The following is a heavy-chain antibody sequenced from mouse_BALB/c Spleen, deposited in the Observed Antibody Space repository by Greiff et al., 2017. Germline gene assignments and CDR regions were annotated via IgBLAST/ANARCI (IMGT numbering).Heavy chain of an antibody. J-gene: IGHJ1*01. V-gene: IGHV3-6*02. Sequence: VQLKQSGPGLVKPSQSLSLTCSVTGYSITSGYYWNWIRQFPGNKLEWMGYISYDGSNNYNPSLKNRISITRDTSKNQFFLKLNSVTTEDTATYYCARVRDYDGGWYFDVWGAGTTVTVSS. CDR2: ISYDGSN. D-gene: IGHD2-4*01. CDR3: ARVRDYDGGWYFDV. CDR1: GYSITSGYY.